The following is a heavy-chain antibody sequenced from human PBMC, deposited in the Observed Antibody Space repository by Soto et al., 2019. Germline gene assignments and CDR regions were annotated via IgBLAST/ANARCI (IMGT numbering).Heavy chain of an antibody. CDR3: ARGGRNYYGMDV. D-gene: IGHD1-26*01. V-gene: IGHV4-31*03. CDR2: IYYSGST. Sequence: PSETLSLTCTVSGGSISRGGYYWSWIRQHPGKGLEWIGYIYYSGSTYYNPSLKSRVTISVDTSKNQFSLKLSSVTAADTAVYYCARGGRNYYGMDVWGQGTTVTVSS. J-gene: IGHJ6*02. CDR1: GGSISRGGYY.